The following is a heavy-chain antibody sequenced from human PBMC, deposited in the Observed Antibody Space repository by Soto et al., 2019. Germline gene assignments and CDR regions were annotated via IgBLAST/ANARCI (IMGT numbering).Heavy chain of an antibody. CDR3: ARAGWELRAFDI. J-gene: IGHJ3*02. D-gene: IGHD1-26*01. Sequence: ASVKVSCKASGYTFTSYAMHWVRQAPGQRLEWMGWINAGNGNTKYSQKFQGRVTITRDTSASTAYMGLSSLRSEDTAVYYCARAGWELRAFDIWGQGTMVTVSS. CDR1: GYTFTSYA. CDR2: INAGNGNT. V-gene: IGHV1-3*01.